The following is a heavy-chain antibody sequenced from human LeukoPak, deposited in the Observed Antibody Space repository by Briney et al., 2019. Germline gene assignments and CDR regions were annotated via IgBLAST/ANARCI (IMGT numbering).Heavy chain of an antibody. D-gene: IGHD2-8*01. J-gene: IGHJ4*02. V-gene: IGHV3-23*01. Sequence: PGGSLRLSCAASGFTFSMFAMTWVRQAPGKGLEWVSAISGDGRTTYFADSVKGRFTSSRDNSKNTVHLQMDNLRAEDTAIYYCARWCEGCRPDIDSWGQGTLVTVSS. CDR3: ARWCEGCRPDIDS. CDR2: ISGDGRTT. CDR1: GFTFSMFA.